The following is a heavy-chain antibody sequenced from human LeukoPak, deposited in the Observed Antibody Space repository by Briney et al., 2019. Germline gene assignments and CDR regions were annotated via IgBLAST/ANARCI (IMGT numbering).Heavy chain of an antibody. V-gene: IGHV3-64*04. CDR2: ISSNGGST. J-gene: IGHJ4*02. D-gene: IGHD5-24*01. CDR1: GFTFSTYA. CDR3: ARGPRGNS. Sequence: PGGSLRLSCSASGFTFSTYAMHWVRQAPGKGLEYVSAISSNGGSTYYADSLKGRFTISRDNSKNTLYLQMNTLRAEDTAVYYCARGPRGNSWGQGTLVTVSS.